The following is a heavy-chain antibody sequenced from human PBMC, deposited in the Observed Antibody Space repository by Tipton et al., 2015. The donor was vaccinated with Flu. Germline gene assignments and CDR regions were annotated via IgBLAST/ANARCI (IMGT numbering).Heavy chain of an antibody. V-gene: IGHV3-48*03. CDR2: ISSRSSFI. CDR1: GFTFSSYE. J-gene: IGHJ4*02. Sequence: VQLVQSGGGLVQPEGSLRLSCVASGFTFSSYEMNWVRQAPGKGLEWVSYISSRSSFIRYVDSVKGRFTISRDNAKNSVYVQMNNLRVEDTAVYYCARGYADSFGGADYWGQGTRVTVSA. D-gene: IGHD4-17*01. CDR3: ARGYADSFGGADY.